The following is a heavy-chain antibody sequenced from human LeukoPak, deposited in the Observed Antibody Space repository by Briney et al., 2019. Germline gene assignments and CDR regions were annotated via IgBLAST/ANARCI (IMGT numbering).Heavy chain of an antibody. CDR3: ARDLTSYDYVWDY. V-gene: IGHV3-66*01. Sequence: GGSLRLSCAASGFTFSSYYVHWVRQAPGKGLEWVSLIYSDGSTYYADSVKGRFTISRDTSKNTLYLQMNNLRAEDTAVYYCARDLTSYDYVWDYWGQGTLVTVSS. CDR2: IYSDGST. J-gene: IGHJ4*02. D-gene: IGHD3-16*01. CDR1: GFTFSSYY.